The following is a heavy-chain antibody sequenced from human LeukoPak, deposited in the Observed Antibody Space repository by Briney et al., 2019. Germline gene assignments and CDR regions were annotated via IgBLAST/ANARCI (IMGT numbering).Heavy chain of an antibody. CDR2: IIPIFGTA. CDR1: GGTFSSYA. CDR3: ARALPHRRLMDTTMEQHWFDP. Sequence: VASVKVSCKASGGTFSSYAISWVRQAPGQGLEWMGGIIPIFGTANYAQKFQGRVTMTRDMSTSTVYMELSSLRSEDTAMYYCARALPHRRLMDTTMEQHWFDPWGQGTLVTVSS. D-gene: IGHD5-18*01. V-gene: IGHV1-69*05. J-gene: IGHJ5*02.